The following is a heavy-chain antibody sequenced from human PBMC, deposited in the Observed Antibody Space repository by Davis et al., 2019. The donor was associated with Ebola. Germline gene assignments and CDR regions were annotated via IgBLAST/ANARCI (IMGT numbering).Heavy chain of an antibody. J-gene: IGHJ6*02. CDR1: GDSFNSDDIY. V-gene: IGHV4-30-4*08. CDR2: IYSSGTT. Sequence: SETLSLTCTVSGDSFNSDDIYWSWIRQPPGKGLEFVGYIYSSGTTYYNPSLKSRLTISVDTSKNQFSLNLTSVTAADTAIYYCARGGDGYCSDVTCPYYYYYAMDVWGQGTTVTVSS. D-gene: IGHD2-15*01. CDR3: ARGGDGYCSDVTCPYYYYYAMDV.